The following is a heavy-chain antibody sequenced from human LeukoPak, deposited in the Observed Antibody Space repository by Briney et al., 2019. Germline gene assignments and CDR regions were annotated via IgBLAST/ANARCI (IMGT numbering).Heavy chain of an antibody. Sequence: SVKVSCKASRGTFSSYAISWVRQAPGQGLEWMGRIIPIFGTANYAQKFQGRVTITTDESTSTAYMELSSLRSEDTAVYYCARDHGVVVNLWYFDYWGQGTLVTVSS. CDR1: RGTFSSYA. CDR2: IIPIFGTA. D-gene: IGHD3-22*01. V-gene: IGHV1-69*05. J-gene: IGHJ4*02. CDR3: ARDHGVVVNLWYFDY.